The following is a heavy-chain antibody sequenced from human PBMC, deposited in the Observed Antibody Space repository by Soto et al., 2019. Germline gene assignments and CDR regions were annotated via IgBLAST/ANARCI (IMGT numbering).Heavy chain of an antibody. CDR3: ARHGQIRNFGRRYGMDV. Sequence: ASLKISCKGSGYSFTSYWISWVRQMPGKGLEWMGRIDPSDSYTNYSPSFQGHVTISADKSISTAYLQWSSLKASDTAMYYCARHGQIRNFGRRYGMDVWGQGTTDTVSS. J-gene: IGHJ6*02. D-gene: IGHD3-3*01. CDR1: GYSFTSYW. CDR2: IDPSDSYT. V-gene: IGHV5-10-1*01.